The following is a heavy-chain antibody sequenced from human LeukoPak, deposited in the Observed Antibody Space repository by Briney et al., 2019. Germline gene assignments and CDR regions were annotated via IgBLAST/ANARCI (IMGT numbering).Heavy chain of an antibody. CDR1: GLTFSGYS. CDR2: ISNSISNV. Sequence: PGGPLRLSCLVSGLTFSGYSMNWVRQAPGKGLEWVSSISNSISNVYYADSVKGRFTISRDNAKNSLYLQMNSLRAEDTAVYYCARELTSSGPDFWGPGTLVTVSS. D-gene: IGHD5-12*01. CDR3: ARELTSSGPDF. J-gene: IGHJ4*02. V-gene: IGHV3-21*01.